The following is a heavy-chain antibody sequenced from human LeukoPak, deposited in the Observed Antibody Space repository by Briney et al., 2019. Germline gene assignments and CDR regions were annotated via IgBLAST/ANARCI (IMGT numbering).Heavy chain of an antibody. CDR1: GFTFSRYG. D-gene: IGHD4-23*01. V-gene: IGHV3-21*01. CDR3: ARDLLGWKLHYFDY. J-gene: IGHJ4*02. Sequence: GGSLRLSCAASGFTFSRYGIHWVRQAPGKGLEWVSSVSSSSSYIYYADSVKGRFTISRDNAKNSLYLQMNSLRAEDTAVYYCARDLLGWKLHYFDYWGQGTLVTVSS. CDR2: VSSSSSYI.